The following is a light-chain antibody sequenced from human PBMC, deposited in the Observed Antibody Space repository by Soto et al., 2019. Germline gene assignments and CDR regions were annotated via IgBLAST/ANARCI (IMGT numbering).Light chain of an antibody. V-gene: IGLV2-14*01. J-gene: IGLJ1*01. CDR2: DVN. CDR3: SSFTTSSTFV. Sequence: QSALTQPASVSGSPGQSITISCAGTSSDVGAYTYVSWYQQHPGKAPKLMIYDVNNWPSGVSDRFSGSKSGNTASLTISGLQPEDEADYYCSSFTTSSTFVFGTGTKVTVL. CDR1: SSDVGAYTY.